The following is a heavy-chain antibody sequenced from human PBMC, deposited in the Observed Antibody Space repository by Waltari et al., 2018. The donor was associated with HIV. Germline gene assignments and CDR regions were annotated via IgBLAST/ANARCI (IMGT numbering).Heavy chain of an antibody. CDR1: GFTFSSYW. Sequence: EVQLVESGGGLVQPGGSLRLSCEASGFTFSSYWMHWVRQAPGKGLVWVSRINSDGSSTNYADSVKGRFTISRDNAKNTVYLQMNSLRAEDTALYYCASLYNYVWGSPPPFDYWGQGTLVTVSS. CDR2: INSDGSST. CDR3: ASLYNYVWGSPPPFDY. D-gene: IGHD3-16*01. J-gene: IGHJ4*02. V-gene: IGHV3-74*01.